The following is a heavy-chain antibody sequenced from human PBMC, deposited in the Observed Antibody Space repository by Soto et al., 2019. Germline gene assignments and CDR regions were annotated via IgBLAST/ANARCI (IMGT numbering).Heavy chain of an antibody. J-gene: IGHJ1*01. D-gene: IGHD1-7*01. Sequence: QVQQLESGPGLVKPWDTLSLTCTVSGAYISDFSWSWIRQPAGKGLEWIGRITVNGNTQYNPSFRSRVTMSMDTSRHQFSLNLQSATAADTALYYCARESGEHWTYEAHWGQGNLVTVSS. V-gene: IGHV4-4*07. CDR3: ARESGEHWTYEAH. CDR1: GAYISDFS. CDR2: ITVNGNT.